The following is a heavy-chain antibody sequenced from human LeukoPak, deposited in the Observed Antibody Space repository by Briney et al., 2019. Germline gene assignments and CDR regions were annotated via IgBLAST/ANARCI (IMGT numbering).Heavy chain of an antibody. J-gene: IGHJ4*02. V-gene: IGHV1-18*01. Sequence: ASVKVSCKASGYTFTSYDINWVRQATGQGLEWMGWISAYNGNTNYAQRLQDRVTMTTDTSTSTAYMELRSLRSDDTAVYYCARGIRRYYHDSGGYYPLDCWGQGTLVTVSS. CDR3: ARGIRRYYHDSGGYYPLDC. CDR2: ISAYNGNT. CDR1: GYTFTSYD. D-gene: IGHD3-22*01.